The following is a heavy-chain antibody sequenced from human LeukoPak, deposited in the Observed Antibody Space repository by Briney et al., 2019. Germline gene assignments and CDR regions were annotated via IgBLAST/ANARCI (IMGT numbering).Heavy chain of an antibody. D-gene: IGHD1-1*01. CDR2: IQSDGSEK. CDR1: GFTFSDYG. J-gene: IGHJ4*02. CDR3: VRDGYNWNYDY. V-gene: IGHV3-30*02. Sequence: GGSLRLSCAASGFTFSDYGMHWVRQAPGKGLEWMAFIQSDGSEKSSADSVKGRFSISRDKSKNTLYLQMDSLRAEDTAVYYCVRDGYNWNYDYWGQGTLVTVSS.